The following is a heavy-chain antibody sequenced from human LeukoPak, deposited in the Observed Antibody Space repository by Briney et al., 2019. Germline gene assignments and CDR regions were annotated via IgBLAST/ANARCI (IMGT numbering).Heavy chain of an antibody. CDR3: KVAVAGYCYYGMDV. V-gene: IGHV4-39*07. CDR1: GGSISSGSYY. Sequence: SETLSLTCTVSGGSISSGSYYWGWIRQPPGKGLEWIGSIYYSGSTYYNPSPKSRVTISVDTSKNQFSLKLSSVTAADTAVYYCKVAVAGYCYYGMDVWGQGTTVTVSS. D-gene: IGHD6-19*01. J-gene: IGHJ6*02. CDR2: IYYSGST.